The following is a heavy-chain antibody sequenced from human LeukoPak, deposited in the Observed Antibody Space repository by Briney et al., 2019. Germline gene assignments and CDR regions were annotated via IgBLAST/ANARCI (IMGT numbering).Heavy chain of an antibody. D-gene: IGHD6-19*01. CDR1: GFTFSRHW. Sequence: PGGSLRLSCAASGFTFSRHWMTWVRQAPGKGLEWVANIKQDGSAENYLDSVRGRFTISRDNAENSVYLQMNDLRAEDTGVYYCVTKEPSTSGWSYWGQGTLVTVSS. CDR3: VTKEPSTSGWSY. CDR2: IKQDGSAE. V-gene: IGHV3-7*01. J-gene: IGHJ4*02.